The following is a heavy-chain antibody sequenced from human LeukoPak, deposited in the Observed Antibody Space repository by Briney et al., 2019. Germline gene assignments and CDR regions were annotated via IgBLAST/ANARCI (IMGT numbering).Heavy chain of an antibody. CDR2: INPSAGTT. V-gene: IGHV1-46*04. Sequence: GASVKVSCKASGYTFTSYGISWVRQAPGQGLEWMGIINPSAGTTSYAQKLQGRVTMTRDTSTTTVYMELSSLRSEDTAVYYCARDLTTLDSWGQGTLVTVSS. J-gene: IGHJ4*02. D-gene: IGHD1-1*01. CDR1: GYTFTSYG. CDR3: ARDLTTLDS.